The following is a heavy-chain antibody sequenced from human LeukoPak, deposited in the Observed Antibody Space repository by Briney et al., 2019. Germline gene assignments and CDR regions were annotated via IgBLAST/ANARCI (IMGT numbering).Heavy chain of an antibody. CDR2: IIPIFGTA. J-gene: IGHJ4*02. D-gene: IGHD2-2*01. Sequence: SVKVSCKASGGTFSSYAISWVRQAPGQGLEWMGGIIPIFGTANYAQKFQGRATITADESTSTAYMELSSLRSEDTAVYYCAREEGGCSSTSCYGQFGYWGQGTLVTVSS. CDR3: AREEGGCSSTSCYGQFGY. CDR1: GGTFSSYA. V-gene: IGHV1-69*13.